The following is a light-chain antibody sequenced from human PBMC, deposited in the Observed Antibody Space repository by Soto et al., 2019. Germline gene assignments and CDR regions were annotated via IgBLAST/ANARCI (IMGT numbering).Light chain of an antibody. CDR2: DAS. CDR1: QGISSY. Sequence: DIQLTQSPSFLSASVGDRVTITCRASQGISSYLAWYQQKPGKAPNLLIYDASTLQSGVSSRFSGSESGTEFTLTISSLQPEDFATYYCQELNSYSLTFGPGTKVDIK. CDR3: QELNSYSLT. V-gene: IGKV1-9*01. J-gene: IGKJ3*01.